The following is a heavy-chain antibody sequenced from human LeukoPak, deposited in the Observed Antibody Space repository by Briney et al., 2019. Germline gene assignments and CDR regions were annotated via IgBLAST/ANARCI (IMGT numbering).Heavy chain of an antibody. Sequence: GGSLRLSCTASGFIFSDYWMSWVRQAPGQGLEWVANIKQDGSEKYYVDSVKGRFTISRDKAKNTLYLQMNSLRTEDTAVYYCAKDQMADWGQGTLVTVSS. D-gene: IGHD2-8*01. J-gene: IGHJ4*02. V-gene: IGHV3-7*01. CDR1: GFIFSDYW. CDR3: AKDQMAD. CDR2: IKQDGSEK.